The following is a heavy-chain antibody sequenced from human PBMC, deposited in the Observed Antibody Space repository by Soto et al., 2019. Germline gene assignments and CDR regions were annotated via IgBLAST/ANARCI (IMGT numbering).Heavy chain of an antibody. CDR1: GYTFTNYG. V-gene: IGHV1-18*01. Sequence: ASVKVSCKTSGYTFTNYGISWVRQAPGQGLEWIGWISAYNGNTNYAQKLQGRVTMTTDTSTSTAYMELRSLRSDDTAVYYCARDGYCSSTSCYGRIYYYYYGMDVWGQGTTVTVSS. CDR3: ARDGYCSSTSCYGRIYYYYYGMDV. D-gene: IGHD2-2*03. CDR2: ISAYNGNT. J-gene: IGHJ6*02.